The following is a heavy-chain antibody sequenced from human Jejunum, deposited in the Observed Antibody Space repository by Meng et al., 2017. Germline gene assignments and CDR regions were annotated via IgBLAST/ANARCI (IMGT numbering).Heavy chain of an antibody. V-gene: IGHV3-23*01. CDR1: GVTFNNYA. J-gene: IGHJ6*02. D-gene: IGHD4-17*01. CDR3: AKDVGGATTVLYYYYGMDV. CDR2: IIGSGGST. Sequence: GGSLRLSCAASGVTFNNYAMSWVRQSPGRGLECVSAIIGSGGSTYYTDSVKGRFTISRNNSKNTPSLQMNSLRAEDTAVYYCAKDVGGATTVLYYYYGMDVWGRGTTVTVSS.